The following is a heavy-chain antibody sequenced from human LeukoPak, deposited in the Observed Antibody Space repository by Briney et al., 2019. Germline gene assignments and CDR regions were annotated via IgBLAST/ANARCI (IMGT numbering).Heavy chain of an antibody. V-gene: IGHV4-59*12. J-gene: IGHJ5*02. D-gene: IGHD2-15*01. CDR1: GGSISSYY. Sequence: SETLSLTCTVSGGSISSYYWSWVRQPPGKGLEWIGYIHYSGSTNSNPSLKSRVAISIDTSKNQFSLKLSSVTAADTAVYYCARDGVVVVRRWFDPWGQGTLVTVSS. CDR2: IHYSGST. CDR3: ARDGVVVVRRWFDP.